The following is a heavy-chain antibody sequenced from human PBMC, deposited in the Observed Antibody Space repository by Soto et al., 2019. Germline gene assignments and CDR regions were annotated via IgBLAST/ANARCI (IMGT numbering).Heavy chain of an antibody. CDR1: GFTFSSYA. Sequence: EVQLLESGGGLVQPGGSLRLSCAASGFTFSSYAMSWVRQAPGKGLEWVSAISGSGGSTYYADSVEGRFTISRDNSKNTLYLQMNSLIAEDTAVYYCAKDRIAVAGGASDYWGQGTLVTVSS. CDR2: ISGSGGST. CDR3: AKDRIAVAGGASDY. V-gene: IGHV3-23*01. J-gene: IGHJ4*02. D-gene: IGHD6-19*01.